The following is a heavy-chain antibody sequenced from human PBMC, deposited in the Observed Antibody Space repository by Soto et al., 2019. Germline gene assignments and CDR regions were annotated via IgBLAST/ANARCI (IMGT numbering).Heavy chain of an antibody. D-gene: IGHD2-2*02. J-gene: IGHJ5*02. V-gene: IGHV3-30-3*01. CDR1: GFGFGGKT. Sequence: GGSLRLSCAASGFGFGGKTMYWVRQAPGRGPECVALIAPDGSQIYYADSVKGRFTISRDNSKNTLYLQMDSLRAEDTSLYLCAADIHATWLLNSWGQGTLVTVSS. CDR2: IAPDGSQI. CDR3: AADIHATWLLNS.